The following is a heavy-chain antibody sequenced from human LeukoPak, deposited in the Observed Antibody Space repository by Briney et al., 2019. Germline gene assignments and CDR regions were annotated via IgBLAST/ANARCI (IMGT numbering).Heavy chain of an antibody. D-gene: IGHD3-22*01. CDR3: PRGSSLITMIVVVRGFDY. CDR1: VGSFSGYY. J-gene: IGHJ4*02. CDR2: INHSGST. Sequence: PSETLSLTCAVYVGSFSGYYWSWIRQPPGQGLEWIGEINHSGSTNYNPSLKSRVTISVDTSKNQFSLKLSSVTAADTAVYYCPRGSSLITMIVVVRGFDYWGQGTLVTVPS. V-gene: IGHV4-34*01.